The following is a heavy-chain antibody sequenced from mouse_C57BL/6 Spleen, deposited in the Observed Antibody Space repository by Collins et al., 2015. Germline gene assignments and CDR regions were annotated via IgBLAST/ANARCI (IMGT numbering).Heavy chain of an antibody. CDR3: ARGGTALDY. CDR2: INTYSGVP. J-gene: IGHJ2*01. CDR1: GYTFTTYG. V-gene: IGHV9-3*01. D-gene: IGHD1-2*01. Sequence: QIQLVQSGPELKKPGETVKISCKASGYTFTTYGMSWVKQAPGKGLKWMGWINTYSGVPTYADDFKGRFAFSLEIPASTAYLQINNLKNEDTATYFCARGGTALDYWGQGTTLTVSS.